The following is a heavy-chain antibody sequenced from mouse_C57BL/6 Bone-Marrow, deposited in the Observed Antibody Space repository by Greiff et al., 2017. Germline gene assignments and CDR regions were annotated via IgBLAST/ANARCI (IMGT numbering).Heavy chain of an antibody. D-gene: IGHD3-3*01. Sequence: QVQLQQPGAELVKPGASVKLSCKASGYTFTSYWMHWVKQRPGQGLEWIGMIHPNSGSTNYNEKFKSKATLTVDKSSSTAYMQLSSLTSEDSAVYYCARGGRIWFAYWGQGTLVTVSA. CDR2: IHPNSGST. J-gene: IGHJ3*01. CDR1: GYTFTSYW. CDR3: ARGGRIWFAY. V-gene: IGHV1-64*01.